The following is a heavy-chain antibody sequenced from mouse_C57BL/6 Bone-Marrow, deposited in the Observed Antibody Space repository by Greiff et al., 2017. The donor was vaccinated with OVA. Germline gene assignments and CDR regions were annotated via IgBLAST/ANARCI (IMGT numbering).Heavy chain of an antibody. CDR2: IWTGGGT. Sequence: VKLVESGPGLVAPSQSLSITCTVSGFSLTSYAISWVRQPPGKGLEWLGVIWTGGGTNYNSALKSRLSISKDNSKSQVFLKMNSLQTDDTARYYCARISPIYYDYDGGAMDYWGQGTSVTVSS. CDR3: ARISPIYYDYDGGAMDY. J-gene: IGHJ4*01. V-gene: IGHV2-9-1*01. CDR1: GFSLTSYA. D-gene: IGHD2-4*01.